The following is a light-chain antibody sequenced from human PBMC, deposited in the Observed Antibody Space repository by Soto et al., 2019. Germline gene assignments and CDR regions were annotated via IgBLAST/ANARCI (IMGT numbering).Light chain of an antibody. J-gene: IGKJ5*01. Sequence: DTVLTQSPATMSLSPGERAPLSCSASQCVSRYLAWYQQRPGQAPRLLIYDTSNRATGIPARCSGSGAGTDFTLTSSSLEPEDVAVDYCQQRSNWPPITFGQGTRLEI. CDR1: QCVSRY. CDR2: DTS. V-gene: IGKV3-11*01. CDR3: QQRSNWPPIT.